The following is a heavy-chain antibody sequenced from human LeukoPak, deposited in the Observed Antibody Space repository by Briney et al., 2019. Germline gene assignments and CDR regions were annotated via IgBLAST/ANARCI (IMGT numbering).Heavy chain of an antibody. D-gene: IGHD3-3*01. CDR3: AKDQVGFWSGYAY. CDR2: ISGRGCST. Sequence: GGSLRLSCAASGFTFSSNAMSWVRQAPGKGLEWVSAISGRGCSTYSAESVKRRFTLCGDNYRHRLNLHKHSLRGEETDVYYCAKDQVGFWSGYAYWGQGTLVTVSS. CDR1: GFTFSSNA. J-gene: IGHJ4*02. V-gene: IGHV3-23*01.